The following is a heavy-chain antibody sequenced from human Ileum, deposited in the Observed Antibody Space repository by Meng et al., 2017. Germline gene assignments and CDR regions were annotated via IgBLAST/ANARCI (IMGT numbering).Heavy chain of an antibody. D-gene: IGHD1/OR15-1a*01. Sequence: ASVKVSCKASDYTFTTYGITWVRRAPGQGLEWMGGISADSGNTHYAEKLQGRLTMTTDTSTSTAYMELRSLTSDDTAVYYCARTLPHEDGNKRGLDYWGQGTLVTVSS. CDR2: ISADSGNT. V-gene: IGHV1-18*01. CDR3: ARTLPHEDGNKRGLDY. J-gene: IGHJ4*02. CDR1: DYTFTTYG.